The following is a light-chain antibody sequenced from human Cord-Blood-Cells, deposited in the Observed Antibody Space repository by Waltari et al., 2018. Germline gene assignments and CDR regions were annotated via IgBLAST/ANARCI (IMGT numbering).Light chain of an antibody. J-gene: IGLJ1*01. CDR1: NIGSKS. V-gene: IGLV3-21*04. Sequence: SYVLTQPPSVSVAPGKTARITCGGNNIGSKSVHCYQKKPGQAPGLVIYYDSDRPSGIPERFSGSNSGNTATLTISRVEAGDEADYYCQVWDSSSDHPYVFGTGTKVTVL. CDR2: YDS. CDR3: QVWDSSSDHPYV.